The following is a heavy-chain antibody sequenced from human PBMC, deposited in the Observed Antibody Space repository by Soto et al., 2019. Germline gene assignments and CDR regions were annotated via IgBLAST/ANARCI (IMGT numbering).Heavy chain of an antibody. CDR1: GGSISSYY. CDR3: ARGGEDMVVVPVGAAYGMDV. D-gene: IGHD2-2*01. V-gene: IGHV4-59*01. CDR2: IYYSGST. Sequence: QVQLQESGPGLVKPSETLSLTCTVSGGSISSYYWSWIRQPPGKGLEWIGYIYYSGSTNYNPSLMRRVTLSVDTSENQFSLKVSSVTAADTAVYYCARGGEDMVVVPVGAAYGMDVWGQGTTVTVSS. J-gene: IGHJ6*02.